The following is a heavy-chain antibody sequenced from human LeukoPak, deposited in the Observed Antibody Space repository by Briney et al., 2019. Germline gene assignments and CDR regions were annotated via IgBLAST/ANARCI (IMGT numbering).Heavy chain of an antibody. CDR1: GFTFSSYG. V-gene: IGHV3-23*01. CDR2: ISGSGGST. CDR3: ARVREYYDSSGHFDY. J-gene: IGHJ4*02. Sequence: PGGSLRLSCAASGFTFSSYGVSWVRQAPGKGLEWVSAISGSGGSTYYADSVKGRFTISRDNSKNTLYLQMNSLRAEDTAEYYCARVREYYDSSGHFDYWGQGTLVTVSS. D-gene: IGHD3-22*01.